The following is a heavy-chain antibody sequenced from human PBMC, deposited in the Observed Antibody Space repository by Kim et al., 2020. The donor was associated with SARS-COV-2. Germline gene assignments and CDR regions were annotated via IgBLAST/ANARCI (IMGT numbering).Heavy chain of an antibody. J-gene: IGHJ5*02. V-gene: IGHV3-23*01. D-gene: IGHD6-13*01. Sequence: YYACSLKGSFTISSDNSKNTLYLQMNSLRAEDTAVYYCAKGSSSWSWFDPWGQGTLVTVSS. CDR3: AKGSSSWSWFDP.